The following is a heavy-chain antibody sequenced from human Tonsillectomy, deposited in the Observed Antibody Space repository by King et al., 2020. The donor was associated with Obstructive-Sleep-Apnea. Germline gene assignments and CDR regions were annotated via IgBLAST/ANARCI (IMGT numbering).Heavy chain of an antibody. D-gene: IGHD6-19*01. Sequence: DVQLVESGGGLVQPGGSLRLSCAASGFTFSSYAMSWVRQAPGKGLEWVSGISGSGGSTYYADSAKGRFTISRDNSKNTLDLQMNSLRAEDTAVYYCAKDRKNIAVAGTDLWGQGTLVTVSS. CDR3: AKDRKNIAVAGTDL. V-gene: IGHV3-23*04. CDR1: GFTFSSYA. CDR2: ISGSGGST. J-gene: IGHJ4*02.